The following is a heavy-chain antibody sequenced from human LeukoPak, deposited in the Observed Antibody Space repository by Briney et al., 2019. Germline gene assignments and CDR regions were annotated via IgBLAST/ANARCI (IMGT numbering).Heavy chain of an antibody. Sequence: GGSLRLSCAASGFTFSSYWMSWVRQAPGKGLEWVANINQDGSEKYYVDSAKGRFTISRDNAKNSVHLQMNSLSPEDTAVYYCAIVEMDYDILTGYYGGDYWGQGTLVTVSS. CDR3: AIVEMDYDILTGYYGGDY. J-gene: IGHJ4*02. D-gene: IGHD3-9*01. V-gene: IGHV3-7*01. CDR1: GFTFSSYW. CDR2: INQDGSEK.